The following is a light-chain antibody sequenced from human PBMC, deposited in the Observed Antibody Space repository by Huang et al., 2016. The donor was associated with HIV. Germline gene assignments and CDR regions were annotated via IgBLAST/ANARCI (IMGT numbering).Light chain of an antibody. V-gene: IGKV1-33*01. CDR3: QQYDNFPRT. CDR2: DAS. CDR1: QDITNF. Sequence: DIQMTQSPSSLSASVGDRVTITCQASQDITNFLNWYQQKSGRPPKLLISDASNLKTGVPSRFSAGGSGTDFSFTISSLQPEDVATYYCQQYDNFPRTFGQGTKLEIK. J-gene: IGKJ2*01.